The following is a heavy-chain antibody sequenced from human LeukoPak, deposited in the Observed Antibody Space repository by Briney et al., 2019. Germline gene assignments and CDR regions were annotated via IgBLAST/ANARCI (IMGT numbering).Heavy chain of an antibody. CDR2: IHYSGST. CDR1: GGSIRSSDYY. V-gene: IGHV4-39*01. D-gene: IGHD3-9*01. CDR3: ARASGVLPSFEWANWFDT. J-gene: IGHJ5*02. Sequence: SETLSLARTVSGGSIRSSDYYWAGIRQPPGRGGEWIGTIHYSGSTFYKPPLKSRLTVSADTSRNQFYMKLSSVTAAATAAYYCARASGVLPSFEWANWFDTWGQGSLVTVPS.